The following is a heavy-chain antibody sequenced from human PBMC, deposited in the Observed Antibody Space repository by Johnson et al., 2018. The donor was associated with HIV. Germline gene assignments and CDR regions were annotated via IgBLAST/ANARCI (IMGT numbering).Heavy chain of an antibody. V-gene: IGHV3-7*02. CDR1: GFRFSSYW. Sequence: VQLVESGGGLVQPGGSLRLSCTVSGFRFSSYWMTWVRQAPGKGLEWVANIKHDGTEKHYVDSLKGRFTISRDNAKNSLYLHMNSLSAEDTAVYYCATVWRDEGRHAFDVWGQGTMVTVSS. CDR2: IKHDGTEK. J-gene: IGHJ3*01. CDR3: ATVWRDEGRHAFDV. D-gene: IGHD2-8*01.